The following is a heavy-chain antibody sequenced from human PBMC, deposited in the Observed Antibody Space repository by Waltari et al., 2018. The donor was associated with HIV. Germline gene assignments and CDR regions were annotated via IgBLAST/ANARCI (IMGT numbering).Heavy chain of an antibody. CDR2: INHASSS. Sequence: YWNWVRQSPGGGLEWIGEINHASSSNYNPSLKSRVTMSVDASKKQFSLRLTSVTAADTAVYYCARGSIQFDAWGQGTLVTVSS. CDR1: Y. V-gene: IGHV4-34*01. J-gene: IGHJ4*02. CDR3: ARGSIQFDA. D-gene: IGHD1-1*01.